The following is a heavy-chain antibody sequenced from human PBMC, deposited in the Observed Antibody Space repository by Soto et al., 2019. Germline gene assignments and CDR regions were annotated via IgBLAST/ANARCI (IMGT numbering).Heavy chain of an antibody. V-gene: IGHV1-3*01. J-gene: IGHJ4*02. D-gene: IGHD2-21*02. CDR2: INAGNGNT. Sequence: ASVKVSCKASGYTFTSYAMHWVRQAPGQRLEWMGWINAGNGNTKYSQKFQGRFTISRDNAKNTLYLQMNSLRAEDTAVYYCARVRETSGGDYNYWGQGTLVTVSS. CDR1: GYTFTSYA. CDR3: ARVRETSGGDYNY.